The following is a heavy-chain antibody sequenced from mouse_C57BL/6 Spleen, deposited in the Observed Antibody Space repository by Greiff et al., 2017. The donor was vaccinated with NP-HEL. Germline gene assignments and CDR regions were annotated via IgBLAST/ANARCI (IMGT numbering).Heavy chain of an antibody. Sequence: VQLKESGAELVRPGASVTLSCKASGYTFTDYEMHWVKQTPVHGLEWIGAIDPETGGTAYNQKFKGKAILTADKSSSTAYMELRSLTSEDSAVYYCTRGHDYDGGFAYWGQGTLVTVSA. CDR3: TRGHDYDGGFAY. V-gene: IGHV1-15*01. CDR2: IDPETGGT. CDR1: GYTFTDYE. D-gene: IGHD2-4*01. J-gene: IGHJ3*01.